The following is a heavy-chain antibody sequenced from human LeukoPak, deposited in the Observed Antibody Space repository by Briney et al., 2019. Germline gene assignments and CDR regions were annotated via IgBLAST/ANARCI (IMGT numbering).Heavy chain of an antibody. CDR1: GFTFSSFG. D-gene: IGHD6-19*01. CDR2: ISYDGSNE. J-gene: IGHJ4*02. CDR3: ARGTSSVYSSGNY. Sequence: GGSLRLSCAASGFTFSSFGMQWVRQAPGKGLEWVGGISYDGSNEYYGDSVKGRFTISRDNSKNTLYVQMNSLRAEDTAVYYCARGTSSVYSSGNYWGQGTLVTVSS. V-gene: IGHV3-30*03.